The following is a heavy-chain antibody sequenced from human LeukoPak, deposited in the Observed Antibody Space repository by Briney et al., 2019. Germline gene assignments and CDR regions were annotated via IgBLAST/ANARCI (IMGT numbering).Heavy chain of an antibody. D-gene: IGHD6-13*01. V-gene: IGHV3-23*01. J-gene: IGHJ4*02. CDR1: GFTFRNYA. CDR3: AKDWGYSSSWSYYFDY. CDR2: LSGTGDST. Sequence: GGSLRLSCAASGFTFRNYAMSWVRQAPGKGLEWVSTLSGTGDSTYYADSVKGRFTISRDNSKNTLCLQMNSLRAEDTAVYSCAKDWGYSSSWSYYFDYWGQGILVTVSS.